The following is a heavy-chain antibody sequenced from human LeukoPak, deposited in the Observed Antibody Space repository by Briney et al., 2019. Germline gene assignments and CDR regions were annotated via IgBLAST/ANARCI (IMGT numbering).Heavy chain of an antibody. J-gene: IGHJ6*03. CDR2: IYNGGII. D-gene: IGHD3-10*01. V-gene: IGHV4-4*07. Sequence: SETLSLTCTVSGDSISRYYWSWIRQPAGKGLEWIGRIYNGGIITYNPSLKSRVTISVDTSKNQFSLKLSSVTAADTAVYYCARVTESYGSGRRHNYYYYYMDVWGKGTTVTVSS. CDR3: ARVTESYGSGRRHNYYYYYMDV. CDR1: GDSISRYY.